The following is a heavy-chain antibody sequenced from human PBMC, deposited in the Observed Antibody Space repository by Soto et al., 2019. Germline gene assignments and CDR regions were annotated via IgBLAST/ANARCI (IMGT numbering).Heavy chain of an antibody. V-gene: IGHV3-53*01. CDR2: IYTGGST. J-gene: IGHJ5*02. CDR3: ARAYGGNPALFDP. D-gene: IGHD4-17*01. CDR1: GFTVSRDY. Sequence: GSLRLSCAASGFTVSRDYMSWVRQAPGKGLEWVSVIYTGGSTYYADSVKGRFTFSRDNSKNTLYLQMNSLRAEDTAVYYCARAYGGNPALFDPWGQGTLVTVSS.